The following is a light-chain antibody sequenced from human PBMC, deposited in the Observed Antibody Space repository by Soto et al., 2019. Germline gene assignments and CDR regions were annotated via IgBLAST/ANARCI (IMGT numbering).Light chain of an antibody. J-gene: IGKJ4*01. Sequence: EVVLTQSPATLSMSPGERATLSCRASQSVSIYLAWYQQKPGQAPRLLIYDASNRATGIPARFSGSGSGTDFTLTISSLEPEDFAVYYCQQRSIWPPLTFGGGTRVEI. CDR2: DAS. V-gene: IGKV3-11*01. CDR3: QQRSIWPPLT. CDR1: QSVSIY.